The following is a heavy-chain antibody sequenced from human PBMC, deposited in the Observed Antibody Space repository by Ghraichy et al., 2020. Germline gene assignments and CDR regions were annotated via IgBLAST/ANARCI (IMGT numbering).Heavy chain of an antibody. Sequence: LTCAASGFTFSSYALNWVRQAPGRGLEWVSAISGTGAGTYYADSVKGRFTVSRDNSKNTLYLQMNSLRAEDTAVYYCAKGGHASDTAVTTRSDYWGQGTLVTVSS. CDR1: GFTFSSYA. J-gene: IGHJ4*02. CDR3: AKGGHASDTAVTTRSDY. V-gene: IGHV3-23*01. CDR2: ISGTGAGT. D-gene: IGHD4-17*01.